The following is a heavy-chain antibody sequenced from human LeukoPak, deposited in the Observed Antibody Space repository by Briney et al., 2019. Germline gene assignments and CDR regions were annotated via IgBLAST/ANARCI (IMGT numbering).Heavy chain of an antibody. Sequence: ASVKVSCKASGYTFTSYGISWVRQAPGQGLEWMGWISAYNGNTNYAQKLQGRVTMTTDTSTSTAYMELRSLRSDATAVYYCARDRGYYYGSGSPLANFDYWGQGTLVTVS. V-gene: IGHV1-18*01. CDR2: ISAYNGNT. J-gene: IGHJ4*02. CDR1: GYTFTSYG. CDR3: ARDRGYYYGSGSPLANFDY. D-gene: IGHD3-10*01.